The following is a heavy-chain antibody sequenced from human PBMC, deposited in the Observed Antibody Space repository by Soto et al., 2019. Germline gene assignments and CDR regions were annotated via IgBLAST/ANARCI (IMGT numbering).Heavy chain of an antibody. Sequence: QVHLVQSGAEVKKPGASVKVSCKASRDTFTVYYMHWVRQAPGQGLEWMGWINPNSGGPNYAKKFQGSVTMTRDTSISTVYMELSRLRSDDTAVYYCARARIPDAFDIWVQGTMVTVSS. V-gene: IGHV1-2*02. CDR1: RDTFTVYY. CDR3: ARARIPDAFDI. CDR2: INPNSGGP. J-gene: IGHJ3*02.